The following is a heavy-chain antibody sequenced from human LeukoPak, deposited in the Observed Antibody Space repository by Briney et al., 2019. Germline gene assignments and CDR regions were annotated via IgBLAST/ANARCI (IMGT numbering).Heavy chain of an antibody. D-gene: IGHD3-10*01. J-gene: IGHJ6*03. CDR2: IYYSGST. V-gene: IGHV4-39*01. CDR3: AMDRRGPQRYYYYYMDV. Sequence: SETLSLTCTVSAGSISSSSYYWGWIRQPPGKGLEWIGSIYYSGSTYYNPSLKSRVTISVDTSKNQFSLKLSSVTAADTAVYYCAMDRRGPQRYYYYYMDVWGKGTTVTVSS. CDR1: AGSISSSSYY.